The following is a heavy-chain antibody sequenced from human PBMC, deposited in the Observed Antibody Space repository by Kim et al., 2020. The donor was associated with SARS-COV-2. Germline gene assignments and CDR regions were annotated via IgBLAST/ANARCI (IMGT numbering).Heavy chain of an antibody. CDR3: GDYHGAGSHFTY. CDR1: GFTFNNYG. CDR2: FTRYCIT. D-gene: IGHD3-10*01. Sequence: GGSLRLSCAASGFTFNNYGMTWVRQAPGKGLEWVSSFTRYCITYYADFVKGRFTISRDNSKNLLSLQMNSLRVEDTAVYYCGDYHGAGSHFTYWGQGTLVTVSS. J-gene: IGHJ4*02. V-gene: IGHV3-23*01.